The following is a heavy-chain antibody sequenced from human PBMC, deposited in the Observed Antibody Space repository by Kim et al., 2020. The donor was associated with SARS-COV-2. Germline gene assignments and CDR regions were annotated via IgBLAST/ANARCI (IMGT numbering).Heavy chain of an antibody. CDR1: GYTFTSYG. CDR2: ISAYNGNT. D-gene: IGHD6-19*01. V-gene: IGHV1-18*01. CDR3: ARSSSGWYSLFLDLDY. Sequence: ASVKVSCKASGYTFTSYGISWVRQAPGQGLEWMGWISAYNGNTNYAQKLQGRVTMTTDTSTSTAYMELRSLRSDDTAVYYCARSSSGWYSLFLDLDYWGQGTLVTVSS. J-gene: IGHJ4*02.